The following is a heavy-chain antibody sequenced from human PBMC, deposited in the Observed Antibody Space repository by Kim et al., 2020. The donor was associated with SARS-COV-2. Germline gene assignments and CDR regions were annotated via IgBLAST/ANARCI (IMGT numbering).Heavy chain of an antibody. V-gene: IGHV4-39*07. Sequence: KSRVTISVETSKNQFSLRLSSVTAADTAVYYCARDDAYYDSSGYRDYFDYWGQGTLVTVSS. D-gene: IGHD3-22*01. CDR3: ARDDAYYDSSGYRDYFDY. J-gene: IGHJ4*02.